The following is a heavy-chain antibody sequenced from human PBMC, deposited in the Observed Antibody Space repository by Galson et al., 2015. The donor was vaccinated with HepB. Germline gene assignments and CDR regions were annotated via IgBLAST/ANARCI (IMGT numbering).Heavy chain of an antibody. Sequence: SLRLSCAASGFTFSSYAMHWVRQAPGKGLEWVAVISYDGSNKYYADSVKGRFTISRDNSKNTLYLQMNSLRAEDTAVYYCARDAIPYCGGDCYPPDYWGQGTLVTVSS. J-gene: IGHJ4*02. CDR3: ARDAIPYCGGDCYPPDY. V-gene: IGHV3-30-3*01. D-gene: IGHD2-21*02. CDR1: GFTFSSYA. CDR2: ISYDGSNK.